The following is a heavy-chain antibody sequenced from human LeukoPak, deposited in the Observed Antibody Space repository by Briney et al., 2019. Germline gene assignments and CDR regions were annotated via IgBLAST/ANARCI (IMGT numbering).Heavy chain of an antibody. D-gene: IGHD6-13*01. J-gene: IGHJ4*02. V-gene: IGHV3-23*01. CDR2: ISSTGGAT. CDR3: AKDKRTLYSSSWYGGMDY. CDR1: GFTFSSYA. Sequence: GGSLRLSCAASGFTFSSYAMSWVRQAPGKGLEWVSAISSTGGATYYADSVKGRFAISRDNSKNTLYLQMNSLRAEDTAVYYCAKDKRTLYSSSWYGGMDYWGQGTLVTVSS.